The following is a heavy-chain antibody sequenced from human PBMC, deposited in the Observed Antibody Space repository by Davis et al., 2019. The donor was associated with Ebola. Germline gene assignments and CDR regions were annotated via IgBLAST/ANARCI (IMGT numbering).Heavy chain of an antibody. CDR3: ASSESAVAGQGYFQH. J-gene: IGHJ1*01. CDR2: IIPIFGTA. V-gene: IGHV1-69*13. Sequence: SVKVSCKASGGTFSSYAISWVRQAPGQGLEWMGGIIPIFGTANYAQKFQGRVTITADEFTSTAYMELSSLRSEDTAVYYCASSESAVAGQGYFQHWGQGTLVTVSS. CDR1: GGTFSSYA. D-gene: IGHD6-19*01.